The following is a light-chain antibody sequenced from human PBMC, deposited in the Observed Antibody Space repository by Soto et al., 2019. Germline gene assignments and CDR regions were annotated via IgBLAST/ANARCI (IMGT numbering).Light chain of an antibody. CDR1: QSVSSSY. CDR2: GAS. V-gene: IGKV3-20*01. CDR3: QQYGSSRWT. J-gene: IGKJ1*01. Sequence: EIVLTQSPGTLSLSPGERATLSCRASQSVSSSYLAWYQQKPGQAPRLLIYGASSRATGIPDRFSGSGSGTDFPLTISRLEPEAFAAYSCQQYGSSRWTFGQGTKVDIK.